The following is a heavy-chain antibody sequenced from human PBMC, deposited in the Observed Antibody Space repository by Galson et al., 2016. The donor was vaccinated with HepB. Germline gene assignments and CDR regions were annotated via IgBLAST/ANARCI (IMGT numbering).Heavy chain of an antibody. V-gene: IGHV3-11*05. D-gene: IGHD3-22*01. Sequence: LRLSCAATGFNFRDHYMNWVRQAPGKGPEWVSYISSSSSYTNYADSVKGRFTISRDNAQNFLYLQMNSLRAEDTAVYYLARDPQLTYYYDSSGSHAFDIWGQGTMVTVSS. CDR1: GFNFRDHY. CDR3: ARDPQLTYYYDSSGSHAFDI. CDR2: ISSSSSYT. J-gene: IGHJ3*02.